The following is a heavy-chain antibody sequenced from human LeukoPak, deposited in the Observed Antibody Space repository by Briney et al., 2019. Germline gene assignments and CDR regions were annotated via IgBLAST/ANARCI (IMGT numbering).Heavy chain of an antibody. CDR1: GGSISSYY. CDR3: ARESRRDGYKFDY. Sequence: ETLSLTCTVSGGSISSYYWSWIRQPPGKGLEWIGYIYYSGNTNYNPSLKSRLTISVDTSKNQFSLKLSSVTAADTAVYYCARESRRDGYKFDYWGQGTLVTVSS. J-gene: IGHJ4*02. D-gene: IGHD5-24*01. CDR2: IYYSGNT. V-gene: IGHV4-59*01.